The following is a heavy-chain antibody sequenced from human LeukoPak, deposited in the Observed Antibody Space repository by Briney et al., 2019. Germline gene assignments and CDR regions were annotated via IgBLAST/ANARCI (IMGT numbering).Heavy chain of an antibody. CDR3: ARDHSSSWSLAD. CDR1: GFTFSLSY. D-gene: IGHD6-13*01. J-gene: IGHJ4*02. CDR2: IYGGGTT. Sequence: PGGSLRLSCAASGFTFSLSYLSWVRQAPGKGLEWVSGIYGGGTTFFADSVKGRVIMYRDNSKNTLYFEMNNLRAEDTAVYYCARDHSSSWSLADWGQGTLVTVSS. V-gene: IGHV3-66*01.